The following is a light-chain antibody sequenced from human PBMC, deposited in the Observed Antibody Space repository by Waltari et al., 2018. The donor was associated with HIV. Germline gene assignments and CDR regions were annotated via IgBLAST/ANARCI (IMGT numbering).Light chain of an antibody. CDR2: EFS. CDR3: CSYTSTSSFVM. J-gene: IGLJ3*02. CDR1: SSDVGGYNY. V-gene: IGLV2-14*01. Sequence: QSALTQPASVSGSPGQSITISCPGTSSDVGGYNYVSWYQQHSGKGPKLIIYEFSNRPSGVSKRFAGSKSGNTASLTISGLQAEDEADYYCCSYTSTSSFVMFGGGTKLTVV.